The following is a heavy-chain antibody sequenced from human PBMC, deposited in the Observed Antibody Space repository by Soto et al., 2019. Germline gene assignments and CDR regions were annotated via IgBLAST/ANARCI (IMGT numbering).Heavy chain of an antibody. D-gene: IGHD3-16*01. J-gene: IGHJ6*01. V-gene: IGHV3-11*06. CDR3: ARSSGWRQVFTCDYGLDV. CDR1: GFSVGDYY. CDR2: SSSSGGYT. Sequence: QVQLVESGGGLVEPGGSLRLSCAASGFSVGDYYMTWIRQAPGKGLEWLSYSSSSGGYTNYADSVKGRFTISRDNARNSLYLQMDSLRAEDTAVYFCARSSGWRQVFTCDYGLDVW.